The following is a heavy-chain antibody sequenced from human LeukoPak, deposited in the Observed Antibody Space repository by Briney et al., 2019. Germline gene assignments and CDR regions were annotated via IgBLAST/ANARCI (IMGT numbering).Heavy chain of an antibody. CDR1: GFTFSSYW. CDR3: ARGGVDHYGSGTYYLMYYFDH. V-gene: IGHV3-23*01. J-gene: IGHJ4*02. CDR2: ISGSGGAT. Sequence: GGSLRLSCAASGFTFSSYWMSWVRQAPGKGLEWVSGISGSGGATYYADSVKGRFTVSRDDPHNTLYLQMNSVRAEDTAVYFCARGGVDHYGSGTYYLMYYFDHWGQGALVTVSS. D-gene: IGHD3-10*01.